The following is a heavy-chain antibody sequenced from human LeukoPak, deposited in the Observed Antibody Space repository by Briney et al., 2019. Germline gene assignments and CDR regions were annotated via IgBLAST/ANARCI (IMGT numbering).Heavy chain of an antibody. Sequence: SQTLSLTCAVSGGSISSGGYSWSWIRQPPGKGPEWIGYIYHSGSTYYNPSLKSRVTISVDRSKNQFSLKLSSVTAADTAVYYCAREGYYDSSGPRGDWYFDLWGRGTLVTVSS. V-gene: IGHV4-30-2*01. CDR2: IYHSGST. J-gene: IGHJ2*01. D-gene: IGHD3-22*01. CDR3: AREGYYDSSGPRGDWYFDL. CDR1: GGSISSGGYS.